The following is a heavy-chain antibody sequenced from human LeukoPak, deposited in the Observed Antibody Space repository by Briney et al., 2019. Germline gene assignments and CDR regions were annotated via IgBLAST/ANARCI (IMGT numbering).Heavy chain of an antibody. V-gene: IGHV5-10-1*01. Sequence: GGSLKISCKGSGYSFTSYWISWVRQMPGKGLGWSVRIDYSDSYNNYSPFFQGHVTISADKSISTAYLQWSSLKASDTAMYYCARASNHCSSTSCSNPNDYWGQGTLVTVSS. CDR2: IDYSDSYN. CDR3: ARASNHCSSTSCSNPNDY. D-gene: IGHD2-2*01. J-gene: IGHJ4*02. CDR1: GYSFTSYW.